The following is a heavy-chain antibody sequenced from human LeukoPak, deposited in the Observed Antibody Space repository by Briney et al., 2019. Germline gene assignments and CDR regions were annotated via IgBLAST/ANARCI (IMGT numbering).Heavy chain of an antibody. CDR2: IYYSGST. V-gene: IGHV4-59*01. Sequence: SETLSLTCAVSRGSISRYYWSWIRQPPGKGLEWIGYIYYSGSTNYNPSLKSRVTISVDTSKNQFSLKLSSVTAADTAVYYCARRPNVVGAFDYWGQGTLVTVSS. CDR3: ARRPNVVGAFDY. J-gene: IGHJ4*02. CDR1: RGSISRYY. D-gene: IGHD1-26*01.